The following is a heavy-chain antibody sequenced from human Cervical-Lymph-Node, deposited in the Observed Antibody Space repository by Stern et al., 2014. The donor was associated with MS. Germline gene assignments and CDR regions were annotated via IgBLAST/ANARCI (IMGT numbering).Heavy chain of an antibody. Sequence: EVQLEESGGGLVKPGGSLRLSCAVSGFTFRNYTMNWVRQAPGKGLEWVSSISSTSTYIYYADSVTGRFTISRDNAKNSLYLQMNSLRAEDTAVYYCTRARRGFDYWGQGTLVTVSS. V-gene: IGHV3-21*01. CDR2: ISSTSTYI. J-gene: IGHJ4*02. CDR1: GFTFRNYT. CDR3: TRARRGFDY.